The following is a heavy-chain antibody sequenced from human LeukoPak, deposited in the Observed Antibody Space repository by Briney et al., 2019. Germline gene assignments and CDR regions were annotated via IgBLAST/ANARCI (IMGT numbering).Heavy chain of an antibody. V-gene: IGHV4-4*02. CDR1: GGSISSSNW. CDR2: IYHSGST. J-gene: IGHJ4*02. D-gene: IGHD3-10*01. Sequence: PSGTLSLTCAVSGGSISSSNWWSWVRQPPGKGLEWIEEIYHSGSTNYNSSLKSRVTISVDKSKNQFSLKLSSVTAADTAVYYCARVAYYYGSGSYPFDYWGQGTLVTVSS. CDR3: ARVAYYYGSGSYPFDY.